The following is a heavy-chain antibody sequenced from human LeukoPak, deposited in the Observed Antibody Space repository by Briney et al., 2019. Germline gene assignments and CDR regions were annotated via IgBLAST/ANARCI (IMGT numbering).Heavy chain of an antibody. V-gene: IGHV3-11*03. CDR1: GFTFSDYY. Sequence: GGSLRLSCAASGFTFSDYYMSWIRQAPGKGLEWVSYISSSSSYTNYADSVKGRFTISRDNAKNSLYLQMKSLRAEDTAVYYCARGLLGVGGGGAFDIWGQGTMVTVSS. CDR2: ISSSSSYT. J-gene: IGHJ3*02. D-gene: IGHD3-10*01. CDR3: ARGLLGVGGGGAFDI.